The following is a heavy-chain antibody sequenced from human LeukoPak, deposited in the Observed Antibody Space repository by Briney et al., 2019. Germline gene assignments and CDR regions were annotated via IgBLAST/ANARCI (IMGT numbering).Heavy chain of an antibody. CDR3: ARDRYYYDSSGYVFDY. Sequence: SETLSLTCTVSGGSITSYYWSWIRQPAGRGLEWIGRIHTSGSTNYNPSLKSRVTMSVDTSKNQFSLKLSSVAAADTAVYYCARDRYYYDSSGYVFDYWGQGTLVTVSS. CDR1: GGSITSYY. V-gene: IGHV4-4*07. D-gene: IGHD3-22*01. CDR2: IHTSGST. J-gene: IGHJ4*02.